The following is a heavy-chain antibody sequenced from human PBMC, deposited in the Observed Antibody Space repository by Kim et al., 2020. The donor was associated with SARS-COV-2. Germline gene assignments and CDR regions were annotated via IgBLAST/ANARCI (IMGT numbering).Heavy chain of an antibody. J-gene: IGHJ4*02. D-gene: IGHD3-10*01. Sequence: GGSLRLSCAASGFTFSSYWMSWVRQAPGKGLEWVANIKQDGSEKYYVDSVKGRFTISRDNAKNSLYLQMNSLRAEDTAVYYCAREYGSGSYYNRGHFDYWGQGTLVTVSS. CDR1: GFTFSSYW. V-gene: IGHV3-7*01. CDR3: AREYGSGSYYNRGHFDY. CDR2: IKQDGSEK.